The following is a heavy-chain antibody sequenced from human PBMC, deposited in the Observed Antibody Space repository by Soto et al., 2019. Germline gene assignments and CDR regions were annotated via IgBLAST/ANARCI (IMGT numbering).Heavy chain of an antibody. CDR1: GFTVSSSY. J-gene: IGHJ6*02. CDR2: IESGGST. CDR3: AKDLGPLRLLNYYLYGLDV. V-gene: IGHV3-53*02. Sequence: EVQLVETGGGVIQRGGSLRLSCNASGFTVSSSYMSWVRQAPGMGLEWVAVIESGGSTHYADSVKGRFTISRDNSKNMIYLQLHTLRAEDTAVYYCAKDLGPLRLLNYYLYGLDVWGQGTTVTVSS. D-gene: IGHD2-15*01.